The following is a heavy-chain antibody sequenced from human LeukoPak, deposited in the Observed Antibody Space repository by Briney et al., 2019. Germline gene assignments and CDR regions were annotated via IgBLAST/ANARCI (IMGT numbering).Heavy chain of an antibody. CDR1: GYTFTVYY. V-gene: IGHV1-2*02. Sequence: ASVKVSCKASGYTFTVYYMHGVPEAPGQGLEGMGWINPNRGGTNYAETFQDRLTTTRDTSTSTAYMELSRLRSDETAVYYCARVRLYYYGSGIYFDYWGQGTLVTVSS. CDR2: INPNRGGT. J-gene: IGHJ4*02. D-gene: IGHD3-10*01. CDR3: ARVRLYYYGSGIYFDY.